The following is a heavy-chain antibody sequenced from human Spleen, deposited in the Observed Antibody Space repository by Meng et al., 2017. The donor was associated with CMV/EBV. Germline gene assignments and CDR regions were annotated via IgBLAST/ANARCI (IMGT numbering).Heavy chain of an antibody. Sequence: SETLSLTCTVSGGSISSYYWSWIRQPPGKGLEWIGYIYYSGSTNYNPSLKSRVTISVDTSKNQFSLKLSSVTAADTAVYYCARRSGYYSGSGRDYYFDYWGQGKLVTVFS. CDR2: IYYSGST. CDR3: ARRSGYYSGSGRDYYFDY. J-gene: IGHJ4*02. V-gene: IGHV4-59*01. CDR1: GGSISSYY. D-gene: IGHD3-10*01.